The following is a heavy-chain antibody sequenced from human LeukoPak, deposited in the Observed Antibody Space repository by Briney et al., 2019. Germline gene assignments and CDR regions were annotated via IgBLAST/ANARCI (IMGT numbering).Heavy chain of an antibody. Sequence: ASVTVSFKASGYTFPIYGITWVRQAPGQGLEWMGWISAYNGNTNYAQKLQGRVTMTTDTSTSTVYMELRSLRSDDTAVYYCAKNSNLNYGDYYYYGMDVWGQGTTVSVSS. CDR1: GYTFPIYG. CDR3: AKNSNLNYGDYYYYGMDV. J-gene: IGHJ6*02. CDR2: ISAYNGNT. V-gene: IGHV1-18*01. D-gene: IGHD4-17*01.